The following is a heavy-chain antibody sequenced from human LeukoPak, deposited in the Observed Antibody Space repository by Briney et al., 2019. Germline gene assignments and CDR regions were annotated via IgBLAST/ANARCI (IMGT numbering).Heavy chain of an antibody. J-gene: IGHJ3*02. D-gene: IGHD6-6*01. Sequence: GGSLRLSCAASGFTFSSYSMNWVRQAPGKGLEWVSSISSSSSYIYYADSVKGRFTISRDNAKNSLYLQMNSLRAEDTAVYYCANYPPLAARNAFDIWGQGTMVTVSS. CDR2: ISSSSSYI. V-gene: IGHV3-21*04. CDR3: ANYPPLAARNAFDI. CDR1: GFTFSSYS.